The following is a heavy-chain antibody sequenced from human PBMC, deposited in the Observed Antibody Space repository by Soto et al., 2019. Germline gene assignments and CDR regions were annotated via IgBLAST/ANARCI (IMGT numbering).Heavy chain of an antibody. D-gene: IGHD3-10*01. CDR2: INHSGST. J-gene: IGHJ6*02. CDR3: ARLFSGSYYPYYYYGMDV. V-gene: IGHV4-34*01. Sequence: PSETLSLTCAVYGGSFSGYYWSWIRQPPGKGLEWIGEINHSGSTNYNPSLKSRVTISADTSKNQFSLKLSSVTAADTAVYYCARLFSGSYYPYYYYGMDVWGQGTTVTVSS. CDR1: GGSFSGYY.